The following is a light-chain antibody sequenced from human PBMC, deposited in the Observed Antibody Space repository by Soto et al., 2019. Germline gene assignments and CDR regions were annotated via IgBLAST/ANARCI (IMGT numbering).Light chain of an antibody. V-gene: IGLV2-14*01. J-gene: IGLJ1*01. CDR1: SNDVGGYNH. CDR2: DVT. CDR3: TTYTSIFTYV. Sequence: QSALTQLASVSGSPGQSITISCTGTSNDVGGYNHVSWYQQHPGKAPKLVIYDVTNRPSGVSDRFSGSKSGNTASLTISGLQAEDEADYYRTTYTSIFTYVFGTGTKVTVL.